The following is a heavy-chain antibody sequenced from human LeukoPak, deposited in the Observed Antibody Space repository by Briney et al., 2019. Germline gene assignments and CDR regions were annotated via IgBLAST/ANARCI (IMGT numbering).Heavy chain of an antibody. CDR2: IIPIFGTA. V-gene: IGHV1-69*13. D-gene: IGHD3-3*01. J-gene: IGHJ4*02. Sequence: GASVKVSCKASGGTFSSYAISWVRQAPGQGLEWMGGIIPIFGTANYAQKFQGRVTITADESTSTAYMELSSLRSEDTAVYYCARGVMSGYFFASDYYFDYWGQGTLVTVSS. CDR1: GGTFSSYA. CDR3: ARGVMSGYFFASDYYFDY.